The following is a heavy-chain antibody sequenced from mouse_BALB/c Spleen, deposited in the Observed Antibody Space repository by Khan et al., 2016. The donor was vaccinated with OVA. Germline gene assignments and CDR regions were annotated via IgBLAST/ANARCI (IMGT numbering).Heavy chain of an antibody. CDR3: AKDYDRYDGDYAVDY. CDR1: GFSLSSYN. V-gene: IGHV2-6-4*01. J-gene: IGHJ4*01. CDR2: IWGGGDT. Sequence: QVQLQQSGPGLVAPSQSLSITCTVSGFSLSSYNIHWVRQPPGKGLEWLGMIWGGGDTDYNSTLKSRLTISKANSKSKSFVKVDRLQADDSAMCYCAKDYDRYDGDYAVDYWGQGTSVTVSS. D-gene: IGHD2-14*01.